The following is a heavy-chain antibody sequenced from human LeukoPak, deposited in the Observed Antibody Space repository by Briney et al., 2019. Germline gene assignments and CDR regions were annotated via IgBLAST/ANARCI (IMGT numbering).Heavy chain of an antibody. CDR1: GFTFSSYW. CDR3: ARDADPATGIAAAGSAFDI. V-gene: IGHV3-7*03. Sequence: PGGSLRLSCAASGFTFSSYWMSWVRQAPGKGLEWVANIKQDGSEKYYVDSVKGRFTISRDNAKNSLYLQMNSLRAEDTAVYYCARDADPATGIAAAGSAFDIWGQGTMVTVSS. J-gene: IGHJ3*02. CDR2: IKQDGSEK. D-gene: IGHD6-13*01.